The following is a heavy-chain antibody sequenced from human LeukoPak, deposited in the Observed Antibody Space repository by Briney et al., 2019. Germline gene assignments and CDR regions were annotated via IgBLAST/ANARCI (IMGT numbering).Heavy chain of an antibody. CDR1: GGSVSSGSYQ. Sequence: SETLSLTCTVSGGSVSSGSYQWSWIRRPPGKGVEWIGYIYYSGSTNCNPSLKSRVTISVDTSKNQFSLKLNSVTAVYYCARDPAVDFWSDNASDYWGQGTLVTVSS. CDR2: IYYSGST. V-gene: IGHV4-61*01. J-gene: IGHJ4*02. CDR3: ARDPAVDFWSDNASDY. D-gene: IGHD3-3*01.